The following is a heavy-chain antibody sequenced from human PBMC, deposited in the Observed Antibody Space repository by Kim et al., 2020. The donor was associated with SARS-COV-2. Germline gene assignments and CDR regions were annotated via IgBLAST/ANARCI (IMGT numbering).Heavy chain of an antibody. Sequence: SVKVSCKASGGTFSSYAISWVRQAPGQGLEWMGGIIPIFGTANYAQKFQGRVTITADESTSTAYMELSSLRSEDTAVYYCARDGYCSGGSCYSGDSYYYYGMDVWGQGTTVTVSS. D-gene: IGHD2-15*01. CDR1: GGTFSSYA. CDR2: IIPIFGTA. V-gene: IGHV1-69*13. J-gene: IGHJ6*02. CDR3: ARDGYCSGGSCYSGDSYYYYGMDV.